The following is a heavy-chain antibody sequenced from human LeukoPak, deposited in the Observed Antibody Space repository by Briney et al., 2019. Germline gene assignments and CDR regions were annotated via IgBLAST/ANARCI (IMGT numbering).Heavy chain of an antibody. Sequence: GGSLRLSCAASGFTFSSYSMNWVRQAPGKGLEWVSSISSSSSYIYYADSVKGRFTISRDNAKNSLYLQMNSLRAEDTAVYYCARDPRYYDFWSGYYHYYYYYMDVWGKGTTVTVSS. V-gene: IGHV3-21*01. CDR3: ARDPRYYDFWSGYYHYYYYYMDV. CDR1: GFTFSSYS. CDR2: ISSSSSYI. J-gene: IGHJ6*03. D-gene: IGHD3-3*01.